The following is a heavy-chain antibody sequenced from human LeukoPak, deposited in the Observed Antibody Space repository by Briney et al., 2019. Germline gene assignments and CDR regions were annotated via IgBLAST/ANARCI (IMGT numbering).Heavy chain of an antibody. CDR2: IYYSGST. J-gene: IGHJ2*01. CDR1: GGSISSGGYY. V-gene: IGHV4-31*03. CDR3: ARDHRLYGSSGYYYGWYFDL. Sequence: HSETLSLTCTVSGGSISSGGYYWSWIRRHPGKGLEWIGYIYYSGSTYYNPSLKSRVTISVDTSKNQFSLKLSSVTAADTAVYYCARDHRLYGSSGYYYGWYFDLWGRGTLVTVSS. D-gene: IGHD3-22*01.